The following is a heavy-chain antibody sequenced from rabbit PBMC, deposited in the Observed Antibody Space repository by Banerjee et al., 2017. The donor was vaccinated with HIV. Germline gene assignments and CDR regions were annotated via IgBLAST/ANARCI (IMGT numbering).Heavy chain of an antibody. V-gene: IGHV1S47*01. CDR2: IYPDYGST. Sequence: QEQLVESGGGLVQPGGSLKLSCKASGFDFSSYGVSWVRQTPGKGLEWIAYIYPDYGSTDYASWVNGRFTISLDNAQNTVFLQMTSLTAADTATYFCARDAGYVGYGLNLWGPGTLVTVS. D-gene: IGHD7-1*01. J-gene: IGHJ4*01. CDR1: GFDFSSYG. CDR3: ARDAGYVGYGLNL.